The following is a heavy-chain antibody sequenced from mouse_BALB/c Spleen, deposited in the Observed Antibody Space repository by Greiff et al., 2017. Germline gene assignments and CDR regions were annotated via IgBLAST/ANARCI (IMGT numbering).Heavy chain of an antibody. CDR2: INSNGGST. CDR1: GFTFSSYG. D-gene: IGHD2-14*01. CDR3: AREVRRHYYAMDY. Sequence: EVKLMESGGGLVQPGGSLKLSCAASGFTFSSYGMSWVRQTPDKRLELVATINSNGGSTYYPDSVKGRFTISRDNAKNTLYLQMSSLKSEDTAMYYCAREVRRHYYAMDYWGQGTSVTVSS. V-gene: IGHV5-6-3*01. J-gene: IGHJ4*01.